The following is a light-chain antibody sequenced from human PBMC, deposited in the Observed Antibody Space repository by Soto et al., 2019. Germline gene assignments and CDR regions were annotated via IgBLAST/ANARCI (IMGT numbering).Light chain of an antibody. CDR1: QSLSSNS. Sequence: EIVLTQFPDTLSLSPGERATLSCRASQSLSSNSLAWYQQKRGQAPRHLIHGASSRATGIPDRFSGSGSGTDFTLTISRLEPEDFAVYYCQQYGGSPRTFGQGTKVDIK. J-gene: IGKJ1*01. V-gene: IGKV3-20*01. CDR2: GAS. CDR3: QQYGGSPRT.